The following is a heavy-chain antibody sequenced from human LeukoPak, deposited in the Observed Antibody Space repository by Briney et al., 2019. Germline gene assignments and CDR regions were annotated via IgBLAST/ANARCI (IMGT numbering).Heavy chain of an antibody. CDR2: IYYSGST. Sequence: PSETLSLTCSVSGGSISSHYWSWIRQPPGKGLEWIGYIYYSGSTNYNPSLKSRVTISVDTSKNQFSLKLSSVTAADTAVYYCARVTRGYYSQDYYYYYMDVWGKGTTVTVSS. CDR1: GGSISSHY. J-gene: IGHJ6*03. D-gene: IGHD3-22*01. V-gene: IGHV4-59*11. CDR3: ARVTRGYYSQDYYYYYMDV.